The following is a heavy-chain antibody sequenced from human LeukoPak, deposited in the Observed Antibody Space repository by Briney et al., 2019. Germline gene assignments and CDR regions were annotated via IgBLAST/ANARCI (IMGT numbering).Heavy chain of an antibody. D-gene: IGHD6-19*01. CDR1: GFTFSSYA. J-gene: IGHJ4*02. Sequence: PGGSLRLSCAASGFTFSSYAMSWVRQAPGKGLEWVSAISGSGGSTYYADSVKGRFTISRDNSKSTLYLQMNSLRAKDTAVYYCAKVPRGYSSAYYFDYWGQGTLVTVSS. CDR2: ISGSGGST. V-gene: IGHV3-23*01. CDR3: AKVPRGYSSAYYFDY.